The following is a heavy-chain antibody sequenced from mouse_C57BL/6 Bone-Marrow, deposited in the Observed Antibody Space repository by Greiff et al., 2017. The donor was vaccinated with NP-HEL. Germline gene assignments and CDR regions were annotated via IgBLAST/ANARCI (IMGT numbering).Heavy chain of an antibody. CDR1: GFTFSSYG. CDR2: ISSGGSYT. D-gene: IGHD2-4*01. Sequence: EVHLVESGGDLVKPGGSLKLSCAASGFTFSSYGMSWVRQTPDKRLEWVATISSGGSYTYYPDSVKGRFTISRDNAMNTLYLQMSRLKSEDTAMYYFAILGIYYDYPFDYWGQGTTLTVSS. J-gene: IGHJ2*01. V-gene: IGHV5-6*01. CDR3: AILGIYYDYPFDY.